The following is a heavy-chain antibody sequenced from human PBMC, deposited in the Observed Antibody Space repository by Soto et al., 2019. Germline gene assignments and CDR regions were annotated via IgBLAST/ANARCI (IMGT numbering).Heavy chain of an antibody. CDR1: RFTFSDYG. Sequence: GGSLRLSCAASRFTFSDYGMHWVRQAPGKGLEWVAGISHGATRKSYSDSVKGRFIISRDNSKKMLYLQLNSLRRADTAVYYCAKDWVGGSNRYQLDYWGRGTLVTVSS. V-gene: IGHV3-30*18. J-gene: IGHJ4*02. CDR2: ISHGATRK. CDR3: AKDWVGGSNRYQLDY. D-gene: IGHD4-4*01.